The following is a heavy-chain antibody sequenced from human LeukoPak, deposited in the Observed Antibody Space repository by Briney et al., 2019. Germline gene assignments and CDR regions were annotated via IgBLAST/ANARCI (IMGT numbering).Heavy chain of an antibody. J-gene: IGHJ4*02. V-gene: IGHV1-2*06. Sequence: ASVKVSCKASGYTFTGYYMHWVRQAPGQGLEWMGRINPNSGGTNYAQKFRGRVTMTRDTSISTAYMELSRLRSDDTAVYYCASRGGSPPRDFDYWGQGTLVTVSS. CDR1: GYTFTGYY. CDR3: ASRGGSPPRDFDY. CDR2: INPNSGGT. D-gene: IGHD1-26*01.